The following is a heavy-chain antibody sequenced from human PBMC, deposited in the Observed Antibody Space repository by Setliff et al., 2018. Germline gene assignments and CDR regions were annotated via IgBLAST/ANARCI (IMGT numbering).Heavy chain of an antibody. CDR3: ARGSRGFDY. Sequence: GASVKVSCKASGYTFSANAIHWVRQAPGQRLEWMGFIYTDNGNTKYSKNFHHRVAITRDTSASTAYMELSSLTSEDTAVDFCARGSRGFDYWGQGSLVTVSS. CDR2: IYTDNGNT. J-gene: IGHJ4*02. V-gene: IGHV1-3*04. CDR1: GYTFSANA.